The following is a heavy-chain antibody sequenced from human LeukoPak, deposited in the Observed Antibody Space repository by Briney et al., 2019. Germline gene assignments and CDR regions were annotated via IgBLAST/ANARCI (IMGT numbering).Heavy chain of an antibody. CDR1: GDSISTYY. V-gene: IGHV4-4*07. CDR3: ARKALPGNWFDP. CDR2: IFTSGST. J-gene: IGHJ5*02. Sequence: SETLSLTCTVSGDSISTYYWSWIRQPAGKGLEWIGRIFTSGSTNYNPSLKSRVTMSLDTSKNQFSLKLSSVTAAVTAVYYCARKALPGNWFDPWGQGALVTVSS.